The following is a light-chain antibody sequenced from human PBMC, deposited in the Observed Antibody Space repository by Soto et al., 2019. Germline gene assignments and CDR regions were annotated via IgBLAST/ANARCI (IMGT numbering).Light chain of an antibody. CDR1: QSVSSSY. CDR2: GAS. Sequence: EIVLTQSPGNLSLSPGERATLSCRASQSVSSSYLAWYQQKAGQAPRLLIYGASSSATGIPDRFSGSGAGTDFTLTISRLEPEDFAVYYCQQYGSSPVYTFGQGTKLEIK. J-gene: IGKJ2*01. CDR3: QQYGSSPVYT. V-gene: IGKV3-20*01.